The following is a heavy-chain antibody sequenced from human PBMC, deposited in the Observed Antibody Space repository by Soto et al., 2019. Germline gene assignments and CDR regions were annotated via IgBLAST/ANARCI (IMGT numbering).Heavy chain of an antibody. CDR3: ARSYGYAFDI. CDR2: IYYSGGT. J-gene: IGHJ3*02. CDR1: DGSISGSSYY. V-gene: IGHV4-61*05. Sequence: SETLSLTGIVSDGSISGSSYYWGWIRQPPGKGLEWIGYIYYSGGTNYNPSLKSRVTISVDTSKNQFSLKLSSVTAADTAVYYCARSYGYAFDIWGQGTMVTVS. D-gene: IGHD1-26*01.